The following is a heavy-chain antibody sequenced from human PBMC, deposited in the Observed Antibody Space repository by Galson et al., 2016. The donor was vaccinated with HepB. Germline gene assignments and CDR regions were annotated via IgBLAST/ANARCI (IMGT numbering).Heavy chain of an antibody. V-gene: IGHV4-39*07. Sequence: ETLSLTCTASGGSINSDENSWAWIRQSPQKGLEWIGSIVYSGRANYNPSLKSRVTISVDSSKSQFSLKVTSVTAADTALYYCARDRKGPYTGSSDRQYYFDSWGQGTLVTVSS. CDR2: IVYSGRA. J-gene: IGHJ4*02. CDR1: GGSINSDENS. CDR3: ARDRKGPYTGSSDRQYYFDS. D-gene: IGHD1-26*01.